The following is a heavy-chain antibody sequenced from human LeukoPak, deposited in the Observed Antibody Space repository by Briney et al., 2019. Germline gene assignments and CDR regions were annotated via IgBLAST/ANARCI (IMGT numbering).Heavy chain of an antibody. D-gene: IGHD1-26*01. V-gene: IGHV3-64*01. CDR3: ARDLRGSTAY. CDR1: GFTFSSYA. Sequence: PGGSLRLSCVASGFTFSSYAMHWVRQAPGKGLEYVSGISSNGGSTNYANSVKGRFTISRDNSKNTLYLQIASLRVEDMAVYYCARDLRGSTAYWGQGTLVTVSS. CDR2: ISSNGGST. J-gene: IGHJ4*02.